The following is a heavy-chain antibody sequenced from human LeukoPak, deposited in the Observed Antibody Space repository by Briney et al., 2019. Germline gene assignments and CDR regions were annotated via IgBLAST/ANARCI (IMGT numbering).Heavy chain of an antibody. CDR1: GGSISTYY. CDR3: AREAYYGRFFDY. V-gene: IGHV4-59*01. J-gene: IGHJ4*02. CDR2: IDYSGST. D-gene: IGHD3-10*01. Sequence: PSETLSLTCTVSGGSISTYYWSWIRQSPGKGLEWTGNIDYSGSTNYNPSLKSRVTISVDTSKNQFSLKLSSVTAADTAVYYCAREAYYGRFFDYWGQGTLVTVSS.